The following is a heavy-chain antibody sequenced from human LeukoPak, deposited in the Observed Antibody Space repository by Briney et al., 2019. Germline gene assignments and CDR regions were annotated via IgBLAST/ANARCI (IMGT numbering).Heavy chain of an antibody. CDR1: GFTFSSYA. CDR2: FSGSGGST. V-gene: IGHV3-23*01. J-gene: IGHJ6*02. Sequence: GGSLRLSCAASGFTFSSYAMSWVRQSPGKGLEWVSAFSGSGGSTYYADSVKGRFTISRDNSKNTLYLQMNSLRAEDTAVYYCAKALLGGYGSGSYYNSDYYGMDVWGQGTTVTVSS. D-gene: IGHD3-10*01. CDR3: AKALLGGYGSGSYYNSDYYGMDV.